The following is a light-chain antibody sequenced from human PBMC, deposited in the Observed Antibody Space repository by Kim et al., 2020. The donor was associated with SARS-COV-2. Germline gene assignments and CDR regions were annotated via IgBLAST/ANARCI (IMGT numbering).Light chain of an antibody. Sequence: IGDRGSITCRARQSMRIWLAWCRQKPEKAPKVMIYDASSLESGVTSRFSCSGSGTEFTLTISSMQPDDFATYYCQQYNSHSPSWTFGQGTKVDIK. V-gene: IGKV1-5*01. CDR1: QSMRIW. J-gene: IGKJ1*01. CDR3: QQYNSHSPSWT. CDR2: DAS.